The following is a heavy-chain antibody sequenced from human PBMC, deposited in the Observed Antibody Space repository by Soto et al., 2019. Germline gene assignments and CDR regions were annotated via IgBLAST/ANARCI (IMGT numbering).Heavy chain of an antibody. D-gene: IGHD3-22*01. CDR3: ARARGYDSSGYYRNDAFDI. V-gene: IGHV4-31*03. CDR1: GGSISSSGYY. J-gene: IGHJ3*02. Sequence: PSETLSLTCTVSGGSISSSGYYWSWIRQHPGKGLEWIGYIYYSGSTYYNPSLKSRVTISVDTSKNQFSLKLSSVTAADTAVYYCARARGYDSSGYYRNDAFDIWGQGTMVTVSS. CDR2: IYYSGST.